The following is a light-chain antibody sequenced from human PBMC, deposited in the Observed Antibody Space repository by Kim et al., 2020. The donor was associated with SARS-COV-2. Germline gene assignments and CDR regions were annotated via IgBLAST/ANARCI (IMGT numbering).Light chain of an antibody. CDR2: YDS. CDR1: NIGSKS. J-gene: IGLJ3*02. Sequence: APGQADRITCGGNNIGSKSVHWYQQKPGQAPVLVIYYDSDRPSGIPERFSGSNSGNTATLTISRVEAGDEADYYCQVWDSSSDHPVFGGGTQLTVL. CDR3: QVWDSSSDHPV. V-gene: IGLV3-21*04.